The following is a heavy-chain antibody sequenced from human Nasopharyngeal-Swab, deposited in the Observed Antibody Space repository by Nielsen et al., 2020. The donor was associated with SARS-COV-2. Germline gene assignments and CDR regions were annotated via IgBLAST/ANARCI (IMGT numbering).Heavy chain of an antibody. V-gene: IGHV6-1*01. CDR1: GDSVSSNSAA. Sequence: SQTLSLTCAISGDSVSSNSAAWHWIRQSPSRGLEWLGRTYYRSKWYIDYAASVKSRITINPDTSKNQFSLQLSSVTPEDTAVYYCARIAQAAEPHWGQGTLVTVSS. CDR3: ARIAQAAEPH. J-gene: IGHJ4*02. CDR2: TYYRSKWYI. D-gene: IGHD1-14*01.